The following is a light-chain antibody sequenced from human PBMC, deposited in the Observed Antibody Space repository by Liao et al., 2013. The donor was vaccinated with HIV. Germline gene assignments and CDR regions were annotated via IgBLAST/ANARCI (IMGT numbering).Light chain of an antibody. CDR2: QDA. CDR3: QAWDSGTGV. J-gene: IGLJ3*02. V-gene: IGLV3-1*01. Sequence: SYELTQPPSVSVSPGQTVSIPCSGDKLGDKFACWYQQKPGQSPVLVIYQDAMRPSGIPERFSGSNSGNTATLTISGTQAMDEGDYYCQAWDSGTGVFGGGTKLTVL. CDR1: KLGDKF.